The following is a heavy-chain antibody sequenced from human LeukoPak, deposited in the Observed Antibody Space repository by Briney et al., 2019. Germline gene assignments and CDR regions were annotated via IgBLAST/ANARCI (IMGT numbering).Heavy chain of an antibody. V-gene: IGHV4-39*07. Sequence: TSETLSLTCTVSGGSISSSSYYWGWIRQPPGKGLEWIGSIYYSGSTYYNPSLKSRVTISVDTSKNQFSLKLSSVPAADTAVYYCARGVLYSSGRVFRHWGQGTLVTVSS. CDR1: GGSISSSSYY. J-gene: IGHJ4*02. D-gene: IGHD6-19*01. CDR3: ARGVLYSSGRVFRH. CDR2: IYYSGST.